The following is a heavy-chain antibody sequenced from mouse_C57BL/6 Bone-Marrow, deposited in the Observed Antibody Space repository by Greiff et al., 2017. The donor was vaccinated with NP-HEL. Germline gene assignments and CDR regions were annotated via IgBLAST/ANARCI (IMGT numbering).Heavy chain of an antibody. J-gene: IGHJ4*01. CDR1: GFSLTSYG. CDR2: IWSDGST. Sequence: VQLQESGPGLVAPSQSLSITCTVSGFSLTSYGVHWVRQPPGKGLEWLVVIWSDGSTTYNSALKSRLSISKDNSKSQVFLKMNSLQTDDTAMYYCARQDSNYEGYAMDYWGQGTSVTVSS. CDR3: ARQDSNYEGYAMDY. D-gene: IGHD2-5*01. V-gene: IGHV2-6-1*01.